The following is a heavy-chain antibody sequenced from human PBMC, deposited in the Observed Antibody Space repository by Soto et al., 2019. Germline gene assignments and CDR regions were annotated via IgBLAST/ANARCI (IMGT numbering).Heavy chain of an antibody. Sequence: EVQLVESGGGVVQPGGSLRLSCAAAGFTVSSNYMSWVRQAPGKGPEWVSVIYSGGRTYYADAVKGRFTISRDNSKNTLSLQMNSLRAEDTAVYYCAREAATGHYYCDSWGQGTLVTVSS. J-gene: IGHJ4*02. V-gene: IGHV3-66*01. CDR3: AREAATGHYYCDS. CDR2: IYSGGRT. CDR1: GFTVSSNY. D-gene: IGHD6-13*01.